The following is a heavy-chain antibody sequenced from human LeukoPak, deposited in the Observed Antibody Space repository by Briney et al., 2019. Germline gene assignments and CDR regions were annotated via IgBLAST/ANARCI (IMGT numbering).Heavy chain of an antibody. V-gene: IGHV4-4*02. J-gene: IGHJ4*02. Sequence: SETLSLTCTVSGDSINSLDLWSWVRQPPGKGLEWIGEMYLSGTTHSNPSVKSRVTISIDKSKNQFFLNLSSVTAADTAVYYCAGLVGRYSSGLYYYYFDYRGQGTLITVSS. CDR1: GDSINSLDL. D-gene: IGHD3-22*01. CDR3: AGLVGRYSSGLYYYYFDY. CDR2: MYLSGTT.